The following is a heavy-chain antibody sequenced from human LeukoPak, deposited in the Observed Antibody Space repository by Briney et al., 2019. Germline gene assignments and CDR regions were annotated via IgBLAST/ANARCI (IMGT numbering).Heavy chain of an antibody. Sequence: SETLSLTCAVYGGSFSGYYWSWIRQPPGKGLEWIGEINHSGSTNYNPSLKSRVTISVDTSKNQFSLKLSSVTAADTAVYYCARDRLAVAVFDYWGQGTLVTVSS. J-gene: IGHJ4*02. CDR1: GGSFSGYY. V-gene: IGHV4-34*01. CDR3: ARDRLAVAVFDY. CDR2: INHSGST. D-gene: IGHD6-19*01.